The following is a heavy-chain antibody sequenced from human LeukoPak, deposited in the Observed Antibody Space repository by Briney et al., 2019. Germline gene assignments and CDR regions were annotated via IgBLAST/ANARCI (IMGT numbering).Heavy chain of an antibody. V-gene: IGHV4-39*01. CDR1: GGSISSYY. Sequence: PSETLSLTCTVSGGSISSYYWGWIRQPPGKGLEWIGSIYYSGSTYYNPSLKSRVTISVDTSKNQFSLKLSSVTAADTAVYYCARQGDSSGYYYGDAFDIWGQGTMVTVSS. J-gene: IGHJ3*02. D-gene: IGHD3-22*01. CDR2: IYYSGST. CDR3: ARQGDSSGYYYGDAFDI.